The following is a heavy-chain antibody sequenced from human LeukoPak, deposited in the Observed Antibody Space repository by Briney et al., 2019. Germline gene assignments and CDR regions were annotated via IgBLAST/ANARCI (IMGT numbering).Heavy chain of an antibody. CDR2: IIPIFGTA. CDR3: ARTGAYGSGSYSIMGTFDY. D-gene: IGHD3-10*01. Sequence: SVKVSCTASGGTFSSYAISWVRQAPGQGLERMGGIIPIFGTANYAQKFQGRVTITADKSTSTAYMELSSLRSEDTAVYYCARTGAYGSGSYSIMGTFDYWGQGTLVTVSS. J-gene: IGHJ4*02. CDR1: GGTFSSYA. V-gene: IGHV1-69*06.